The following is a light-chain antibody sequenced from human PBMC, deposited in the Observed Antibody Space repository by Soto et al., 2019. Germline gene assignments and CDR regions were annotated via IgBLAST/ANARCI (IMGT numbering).Light chain of an antibody. CDR3: ASWDDRLGAVI. V-gene: IGLV1-47*02. J-gene: IGLJ2*01. CDR1: SSNIGGTNY. Sequence: QSVRNNPPSSSGTPGQKVFISCSGSSSNIGGTNYAYWYQQLPGAAPKLLMHSNNLRPSGVPERISGSKFGTAASLAISGLRSEDEAVYYCASWDDRLGAVIFGGGTKVTVL. CDR2: SNN.